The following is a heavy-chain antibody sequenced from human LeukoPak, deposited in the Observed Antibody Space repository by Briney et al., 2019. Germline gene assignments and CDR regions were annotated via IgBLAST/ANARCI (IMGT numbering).Heavy chain of an antibody. CDR3: AKHVSGSLFYFDY. CDR2: ISGSGGST. CDR1: GFTFSSYA. J-gene: IGHJ4*02. V-gene: IGHV3-23*01. D-gene: IGHD3-10*01. Sequence: QPGGSLRLSCAASGFTFSSYAMSWVRQAPGKGLEWVSAISGSGGSTYYADSVKGRFTISRDNSKNTLYLQMNSLGAEDTAVYYCAKHVSGSLFYFDYWGQRTLVTVSS.